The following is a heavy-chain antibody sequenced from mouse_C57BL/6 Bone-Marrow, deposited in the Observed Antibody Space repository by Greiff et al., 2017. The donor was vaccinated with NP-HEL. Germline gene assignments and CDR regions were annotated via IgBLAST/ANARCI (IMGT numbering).Heavy chain of an antibody. CDR2: IYPGSGST. CDR3: ARYYGSSPHWYFDV. V-gene: IGHV1-55*01. J-gene: IGHJ1*03. Sequence: QVQLQQPGAELVKPGASVKMSCKASGYTFTSYWITWVKQRPGQGLEWIGDIYPGSGSTNYNEKFKSKATLSVDTSSSTSYMQLNSLTSEDSAVYCGARYYGSSPHWYFDVWGKGTTVTVSS. D-gene: IGHD1-1*01. CDR1: GYTFTSYW.